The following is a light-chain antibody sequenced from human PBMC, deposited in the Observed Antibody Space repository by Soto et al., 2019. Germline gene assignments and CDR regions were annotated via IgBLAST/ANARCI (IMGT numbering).Light chain of an antibody. CDR1: SSDVGGYNY. CDR2: EVN. CDR3: TSYTNTGTLV. V-gene: IGLV2-14*01. J-gene: IGLJ3*02. Sequence: QSVLTQPASASGSPGQSITISCTGTSSDVGGYNYVSWYQQYPGKAPKLMIYEVNNRPSGISNRFSGSKSGNTASLTISGLQADDEADYYCTSYTNTGTLVFGGGTKVTVL.